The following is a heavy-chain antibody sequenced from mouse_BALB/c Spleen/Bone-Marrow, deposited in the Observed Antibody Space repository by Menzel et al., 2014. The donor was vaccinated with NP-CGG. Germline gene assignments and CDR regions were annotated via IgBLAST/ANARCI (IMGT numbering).Heavy chain of an antibody. Sequence: VKLMESGPGLVAPSQSLSITCTVSGFSLSRYSIHWIRQPPGNGLEWLGMIWGGGSTDYNSALKSRLSISKDNSKSQVFLKMNSLQTDDTAMYYCARNLRDPFAYWGQGTLVTVSA. CDR2: IWGGGST. J-gene: IGHJ3*01. CDR3: ARNLRDPFAY. CDR1: GFSLSRYS. V-gene: IGHV2-6-4*01.